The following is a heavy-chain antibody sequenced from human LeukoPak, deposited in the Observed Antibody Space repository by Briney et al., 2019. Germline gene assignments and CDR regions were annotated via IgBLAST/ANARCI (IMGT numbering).Heavy chain of an antibody. D-gene: IGHD4-17*01. CDR2: INHSGST. V-gene: IGHV4-34*01. J-gene: IGHJ4*02. CDR1: GGSFSGYY. Sequence: SETLSLTCAVYGGSFSGYYWSWICQPPGKGLEWIGEINHSGSTNYNPSLKSRVTISVDTSKNQFSLKLSSVTAADTAVYYCARGTTVRTGLVYFDYWGRGTLVTVSS. CDR3: ARGTTVRTGLVYFDY.